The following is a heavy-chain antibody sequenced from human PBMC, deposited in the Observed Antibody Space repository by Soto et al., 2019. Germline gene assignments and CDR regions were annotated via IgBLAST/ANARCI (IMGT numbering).Heavy chain of an antibody. CDR3: ARYFRGSGRYFFDY. J-gene: IGHJ4*02. CDR1: GFTFSSSC. CDR2: INQDGGGT. D-gene: IGHD6-19*01. V-gene: IGHV3-7*03. Sequence: HPGGSLRLSCVASGFTFSSSCMGWVRQSPGKGLEWVANINQDGGGTYYVDSVEGRFTISRDNAKDSLYLQMNSLRGEDTAVYYCARYFRGSGRYFFDYWGQGTLVTVSS.